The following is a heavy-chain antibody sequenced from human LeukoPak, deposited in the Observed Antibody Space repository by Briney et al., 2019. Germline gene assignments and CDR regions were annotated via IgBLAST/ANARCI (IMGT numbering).Heavy chain of an antibody. J-gene: IGHJ4*02. D-gene: IGHD1-26*01. CDR2: INSSSSYI. CDR3: ARDRELGRSYPDY. CDR1: GFTFSSYS. Sequence: PGGSLRPSCAASGFTFSSYSMNWVRQAPGKGLEWVSSINSSSSYIYYADSVKGRFTIYRDNAKKSLYLQMNSLRAEDTAVYYCARDRELGRSYPDYWGQGTLVTVSS. V-gene: IGHV3-21*01.